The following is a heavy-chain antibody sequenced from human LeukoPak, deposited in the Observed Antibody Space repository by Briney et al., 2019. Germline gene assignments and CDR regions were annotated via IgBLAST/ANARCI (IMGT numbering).Heavy chain of an antibody. CDR2: LYSDGNT. CDR3: ARGVEPLASNTLAY. CDR1: GFTVITND. V-gene: IGHV3-53*01. Sequence: GGSLRLSCAASGFTVITNDMTWVRQAPGKGLEWVSVLYSDGNTKYADSVQGRFTISRDNSKNTLYLEMNSLSPDDTAVYYCARGVEPLASNTLAYWGQGTLVTVSS. J-gene: IGHJ4*02. D-gene: IGHD1-14*01.